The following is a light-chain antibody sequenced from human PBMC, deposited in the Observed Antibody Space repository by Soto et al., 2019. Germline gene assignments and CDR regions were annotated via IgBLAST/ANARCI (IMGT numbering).Light chain of an antibody. V-gene: IGLV1-44*01. CDR2: GNT. CDR3: ATWNDGVFV. J-gene: IGLJ1*01. CDR1: TSSIGGST. Sequence: QSVLTQPPSASGTPGQRVTISCSGSTSSIGGSTVSWYQQFPGAAPKLLIYGNTQRPLGVPVRFSASKSDTSASLAISGLQSEDEADYYCATWNDGVFVFGIGTKVTVL.